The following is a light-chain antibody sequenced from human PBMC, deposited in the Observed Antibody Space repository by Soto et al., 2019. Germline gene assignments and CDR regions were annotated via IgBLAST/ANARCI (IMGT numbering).Light chain of an antibody. CDR3: LTWGAGIWV. J-gene: IGLJ3*02. CDR2: LNSDGRH. V-gene: IGLV4-69*01. Sequence: QLVLTQSPSASASLGASVKLTCTLSSGHTNYAIAWLRLQPEKGPRYLMKLNSDGRHSKWDGIPDRFSGSSSGAERYLTISGLRSEDEADYYCLTWGAGIWVFGGGTKLTVL. CDR1: SGHTNYA.